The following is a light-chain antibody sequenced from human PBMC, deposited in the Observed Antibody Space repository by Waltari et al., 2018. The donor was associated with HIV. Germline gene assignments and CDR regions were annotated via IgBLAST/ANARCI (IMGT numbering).Light chain of an antibody. CDR1: SNDVGSYHF. CDR2: EVS. Sequence: QSALPQPASVSGSPGPSITISCTGTSNDVGSYHFVSWYQQHPGKAPRLIIYEVSKRPSGVSNRFSGSKSGNTASLTISGLQAEDEADYSCCSYAGKSNTFLIFGGGTKLTVL. V-gene: IGLV2-23*02. J-gene: IGLJ2*01. CDR3: CSYAGKSNTFLI.